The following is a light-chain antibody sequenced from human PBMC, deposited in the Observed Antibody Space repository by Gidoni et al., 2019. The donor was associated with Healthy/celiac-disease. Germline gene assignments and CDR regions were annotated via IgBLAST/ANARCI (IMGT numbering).Light chain of an antibody. Sequence: IVFTQSPATLSLSPGERATLSCRASQSVSSYLAWYQQTPGQAPRLLIYDASNRATGIPDRFSGSVSGTDFTLTISSLEPEDLAVYYCQQRSNWPLTFGGGTKVEIK. CDR3: QQRSNWPLT. CDR2: DAS. V-gene: IGKV3-11*01. J-gene: IGKJ4*01. CDR1: QSVSSY.